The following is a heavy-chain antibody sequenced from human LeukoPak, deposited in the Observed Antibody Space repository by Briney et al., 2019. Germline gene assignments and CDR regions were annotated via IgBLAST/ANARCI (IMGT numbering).Heavy chain of an antibody. J-gene: IGHJ4*02. V-gene: IGHV3-7*05. CDR3: ARHRGSNLNRSFDF. D-gene: IGHD1-14*01. CDR2: IKQDGSEK. Sequence: PGGSLRLSCGTSGFTFSSYWMCWVRQAPGKGLERVANIKQDGSEKYYVDSVKGRFTISRDSAKNSLFLQMNSLRAEDTAMYYCARHRGSNLNRSFDFWGQGALVTVSS. CDR1: GFTFSSYW.